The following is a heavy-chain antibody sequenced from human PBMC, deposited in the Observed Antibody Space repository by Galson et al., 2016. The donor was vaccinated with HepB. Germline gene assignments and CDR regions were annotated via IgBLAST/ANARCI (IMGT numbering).Heavy chain of an antibody. CDR2: IYYSGST. CDR3: ARGSPTMVGLDY. CDR1: GGSISSGGYY. J-gene: IGHJ4*02. Sequence: TLSLTCTVSGGSISSGGYYWSWIRQHPGKGLEYIGYIYYSGSTYYSPSLGSRVSMSVDTSDNQFSLTLRSVTAADTAVYYCARGSPTMVGLDYWGQGTLVTVSS. V-gene: IGHV4-31*03. D-gene: IGHD4-23*01.